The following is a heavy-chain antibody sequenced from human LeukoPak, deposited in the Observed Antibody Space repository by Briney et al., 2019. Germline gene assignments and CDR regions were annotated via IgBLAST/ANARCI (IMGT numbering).Heavy chain of an antibody. Sequence: ASVKVSCKASGYTFTGYYMHWVRQAPGQGLEWMGWINPNSGGTNYAQKFQGRVTMTRDTSISTAYMELSRLRSDDTAVYYCARDRGYYDSSGYYGNYYYYYMDVWGKGTTVTVSS. CDR3: ARDRGYYDSSGYYGNYYYYYMDV. J-gene: IGHJ6*03. CDR2: INPNSGGT. V-gene: IGHV1-2*02. CDR1: GYTFTGYY. D-gene: IGHD3-22*01.